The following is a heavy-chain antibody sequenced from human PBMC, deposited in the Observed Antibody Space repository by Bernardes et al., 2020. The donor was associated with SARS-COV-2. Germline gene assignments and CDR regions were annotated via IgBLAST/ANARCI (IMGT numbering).Heavy chain of an antibody. J-gene: IGHJ6*02. CDR3: ARDAGYNWSLRYYYGMDV. CDR1: GFTVSSNY. V-gene: IGHV3-53*01. D-gene: IGHD1-20*01. Sequence: GGSLRLSCSASGFTVSSNYMSWVRQAPGKGLEWVSVIYSGGSTYYADSVKGRFTISRDNPKNTLYLQMNSLRAEDTAVYYWARDAGYNWSLRYYYGMDVWGQGTTVTVSS. CDR2: IYSGGST.